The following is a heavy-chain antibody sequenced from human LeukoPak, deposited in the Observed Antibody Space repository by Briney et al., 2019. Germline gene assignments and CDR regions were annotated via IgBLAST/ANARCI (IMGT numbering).Heavy chain of an antibody. CDR1: GFPFSSYA. J-gene: IGHJ6*03. V-gene: IGHV4-39*01. CDR2: IYYSGNS. CDR3: ARHYFTNTTNVTPFVYLDV. Sequence: GSLRLSCAASGFPFSSYAMIWVRQAPGKGLEWIGSIYYSGNSYHSSSLKSRVTISVDTSKNQFSLRLSSVTAADTAVYYCARHYFTNTTNVTPFVYLDVSGKGTTVTVSS. D-gene: IGHD2/OR15-2a*01.